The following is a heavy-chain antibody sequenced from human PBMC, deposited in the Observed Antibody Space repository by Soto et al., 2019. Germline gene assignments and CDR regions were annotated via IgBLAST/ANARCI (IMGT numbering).Heavy chain of an antibody. CDR2: TYYRSKWYN. D-gene: IGHD6-13*01. CDR3: ARSIAAAATYNWFDH. V-gene: IGHV6-1*01. Sequence: SQTLSLTCAISGASVSSNSAAWNWIRQSPSRGLEWLGRTYYRSKWYNDYAVSVKSRITINPDTSRNQFSLQVNSVTPDDTAVYYCARSIAAAATYNWFDHWGQGTLVTVSS. J-gene: IGHJ5*02. CDR1: GASVSSNSAA.